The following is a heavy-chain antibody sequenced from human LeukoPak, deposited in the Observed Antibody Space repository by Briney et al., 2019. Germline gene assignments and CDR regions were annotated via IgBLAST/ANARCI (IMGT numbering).Heavy chain of an antibody. CDR1: GSSIASRNW. J-gene: IGHJ4*02. Sequence: SDTLSLTCSVSGSSIASRNWWGWIRQPPGKGLEWIGYIYYTGSIYYNPSLKSRVTMSVDTSKNQFSLKLSSVTAADTAVYYCARRVPGELLSADYFDYWGQGTLATVSS. CDR3: ARRVPGELLSADYFDY. V-gene: IGHV4-28*05. CDR2: IYYTGSI. D-gene: IGHD3-10*01.